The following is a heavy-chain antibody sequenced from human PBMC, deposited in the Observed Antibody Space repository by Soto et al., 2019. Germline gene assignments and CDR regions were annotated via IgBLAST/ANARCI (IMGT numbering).Heavy chain of an antibody. CDR3: ARHSNEYRKSLDN. CDR2: IHYTGSS. V-gene: IGHV4-59*08. CDR1: GGSISGYY. J-gene: IGHJ4*02. D-gene: IGHD4-4*01. Sequence: QLQLQESGPGLVKPSETLSLTCPVSGGSISGYYWSWIRQPPGKGLEWIAFIHYTGSSNSNPSLKSQVTISVDTAKNQRSLKLNSVTAADTAVYYCARHSNEYRKSLDNWGQGTLVTVSS.